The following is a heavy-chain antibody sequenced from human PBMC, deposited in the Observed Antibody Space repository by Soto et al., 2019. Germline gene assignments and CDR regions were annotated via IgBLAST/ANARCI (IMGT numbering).Heavy chain of an antibody. Sequence: KPSETLSLTCAGYGGSFSGYYWSWIRQPPGKGLEWIGEINHSGSTNYNPSLKSRVTISVDTSKNQFSLKLSSVTAADTAVYYCARTPEKIVADVGDRFDYWGQGTLVTVSS. CDR1: GGSFSGYY. J-gene: IGHJ4*02. D-gene: IGHD2-15*01. CDR2: INHSGST. CDR3: ARTPEKIVADVGDRFDY. V-gene: IGHV4-34*01.